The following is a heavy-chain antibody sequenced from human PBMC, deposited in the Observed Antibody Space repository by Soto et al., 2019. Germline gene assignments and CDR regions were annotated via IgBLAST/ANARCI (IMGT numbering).Heavy chain of an antibody. D-gene: IGHD3-22*01. CDR3: ASYYYDSSGYYYFDY. J-gene: IGHJ4*02. V-gene: IGHV4-30-4*01. Sequence: SETLSLTCTVSGGSISSGDYYWSWIRQPPGKGLEWIGYIYYSGSTYYNPSLKSRVTISVDTSKNQFSLKLSSVTAADTAVYYCASYYYDSSGYYYFDYWGQGTLVTVSS. CDR1: GGSISSGDYY. CDR2: IYYSGST.